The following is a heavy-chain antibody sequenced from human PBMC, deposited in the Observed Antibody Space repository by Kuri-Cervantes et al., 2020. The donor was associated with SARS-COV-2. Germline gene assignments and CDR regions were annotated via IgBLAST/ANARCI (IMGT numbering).Heavy chain of an antibody. CDR1: GFTFSSYA. Sequence: GESLKISYAASGFTFSSYAMSWVRQAPGKGLEWVSAISGSGGSTYYADSVKGRFTISRDNSKNTLYLQMNSLRAEDTAVYYCAREGAIPGAFDIWGQGTMVTVSS. D-gene: IGHD2-2*01. J-gene: IGHJ3*02. CDR2: ISGSGGST. CDR3: AREGAIPGAFDI. V-gene: IGHV3-23*01.